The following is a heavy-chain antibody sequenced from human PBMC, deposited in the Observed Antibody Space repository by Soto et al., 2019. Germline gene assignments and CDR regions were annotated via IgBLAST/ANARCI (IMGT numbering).Heavy chain of an antibody. CDR3: AKRRAVLGAGDWYFEY. Sequence: GGSLRLSCAASGFTFSSYAMSCVRQAPGKGLEWFSHIGDSRGITYYADSVKGRFTISRDNSKNTLFLQMNSLRAEDTAVYYCAKRRAVLGAGDWYFEYWAQGTIVTLSS. CDR2: IGDSRGIT. CDR1: GFTFSSYA. J-gene: IGHJ4*02. V-gene: IGHV3-23*01. D-gene: IGHD2-8*02.